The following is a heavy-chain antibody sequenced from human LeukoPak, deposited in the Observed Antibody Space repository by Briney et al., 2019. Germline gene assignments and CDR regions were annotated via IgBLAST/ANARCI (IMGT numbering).Heavy chain of an antibody. V-gene: IGHV3-15*01. CDR3: TTSMRPLWFGETPIPAP. Sequence: GGSLRLSCAASGFTFTNAWMNWVRQAPGKGLEWVGRIKSKFDGGTTDYAAPVKGRFTISRDDSKNTLYLQMNSLKTEDTAVYYCTTSMRPLWFGETPIPAPWGQGTLVTVSS. J-gene: IGHJ5*02. CDR1: GFTFTNAW. D-gene: IGHD3-10*01. CDR2: IKSKFDGGTT.